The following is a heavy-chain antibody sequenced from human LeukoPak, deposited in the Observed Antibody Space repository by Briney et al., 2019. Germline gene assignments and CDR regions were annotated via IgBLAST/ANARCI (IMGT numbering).Heavy chain of an antibody. Sequence: GASVTVSCTASGYTFTSYDINWVRQAPGQGLEWMGWMNPNSGNTGYAQKFQGRVTITRNTSISTAYMELSSLRSEDTAVYYCARGDTIVGATNLVDYWGQGTLVTVSS. CDR3: ARGDTIVGATNLVDY. CDR2: MNPNSGNT. V-gene: IGHV1-8*03. J-gene: IGHJ4*02. D-gene: IGHD1-26*01. CDR1: GYTFTSYD.